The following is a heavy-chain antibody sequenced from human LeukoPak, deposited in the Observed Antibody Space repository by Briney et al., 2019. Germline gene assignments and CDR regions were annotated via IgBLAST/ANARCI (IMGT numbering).Heavy chain of an antibody. CDR2: IHSSGSSI. CDR1: GFTFSSYH. J-gene: IGHJ6*02. CDR3: ARDGTTVITNSSYGMDV. D-gene: IGHD4-17*01. Sequence: GGALRRSCAASGFTFSSYHRNWVRQAAGEGLEWVAYIHSSGSSIYYADTVKGRSTTSRDNAKNSLYLQMNTLRAQDTAVYHCARDGTTVITNSSYGMDVWGQGTTVTVSS. V-gene: IGHV3-48*03.